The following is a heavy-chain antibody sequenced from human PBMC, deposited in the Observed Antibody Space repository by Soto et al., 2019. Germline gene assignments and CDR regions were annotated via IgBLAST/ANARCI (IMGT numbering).Heavy chain of an antibody. V-gene: IGHV4-31*03. CDR3: ARDMYYDYVWGSYRYTTGADAFDI. J-gene: IGHJ3*02. CDR2: IYYSGST. D-gene: IGHD3-16*02. CDR1: GGSISSGGYY. Sequence: QVQLQESGPGLVKPSQTLSLTCTVSGGSISSGGYYWSWIRQHPGKGLEWIGYIYYSGSTYYTPSLKSRVTISVHTSKNSFSLKLRSVTAADTAVYYCARDMYYDYVWGSYRYTTGADAFDIWGQGTMVTVSS.